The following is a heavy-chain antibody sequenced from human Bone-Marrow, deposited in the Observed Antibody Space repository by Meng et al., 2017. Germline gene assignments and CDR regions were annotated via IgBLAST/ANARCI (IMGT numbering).Heavy chain of an antibody. D-gene: IGHD2-2*01. J-gene: IGHJ6*02. CDR3: ARESVVVVPAAMGDYYGMDV. Sequence: GESLKISCAASGFTFSSYAMHWVRQAPGKGLEWVAVISYDGSNKYYANSVKGRFTTSRANSKNTLYLQMNSLRAEDTAVYYCARESVVVVPAAMGDYYGMDVWGQGTTVTVSS. CDR2: ISYDGSNK. V-gene: IGHV3-30*01. CDR1: GFTFSSYA.